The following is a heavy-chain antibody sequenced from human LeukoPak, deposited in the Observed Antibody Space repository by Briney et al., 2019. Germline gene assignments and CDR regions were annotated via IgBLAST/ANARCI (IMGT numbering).Heavy chain of an antibody. Sequence: GGSLRLSCAASGFTFRSYSMNWVRQAPGKGPEWVSSISGSTNYIYYADSVKGRFTISRDNAKSSLYMQMNSLRVEDTAVYYCARVDGSSWSAPGVTPNWYFDLWGRGTLVTVSS. V-gene: IGHV3-21*01. J-gene: IGHJ2*01. CDR2: ISGSTNYI. CDR1: GFTFRSYS. D-gene: IGHD6-13*01. CDR3: ARVDGSSWSAPGVTPNWYFDL.